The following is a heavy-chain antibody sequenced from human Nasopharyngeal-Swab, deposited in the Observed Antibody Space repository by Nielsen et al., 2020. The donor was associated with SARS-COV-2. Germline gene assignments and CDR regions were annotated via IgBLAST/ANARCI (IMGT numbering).Heavy chain of an antibody. V-gene: IGHV4-30-4*08. CDR1: GFFISRVGAY. CDR2: IYYTGDT. Sequence: SKTLTFTCDVPGFFISRVGAYWSWLRQPPGKGPEWIGYIYYTGDTDYNPALQSRVSISADTSRNQFSLKLASVTAADTAVYYCARTLYDIVADQYEGYDTWGPGILVTVSS. D-gene: IGHD3-9*01. CDR3: ARTLYDIVADQYEGYDT. J-gene: IGHJ5*02.